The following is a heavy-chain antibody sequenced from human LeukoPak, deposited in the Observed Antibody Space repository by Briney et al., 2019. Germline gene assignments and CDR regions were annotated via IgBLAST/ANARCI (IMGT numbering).Heavy chain of an antibody. D-gene: IGHD2-21*01. V-gene: IGHV3-7*05. CDR2: IKYDGSEK. J-gene: IGHJ4*02. CDR3: ARRIVVGGDKYFGS. CDR1: GFTFRSDW. Sequence: GGPLGLSCAASGFTFRSDWMSWVRQAPGKGLDWVATIKYDGSEKYYVDSVKDRFAISRDNSKNSLYLQMNSLRAEDTALYHCARRIVVGGDKYFGSWGQGTLVTVSS.